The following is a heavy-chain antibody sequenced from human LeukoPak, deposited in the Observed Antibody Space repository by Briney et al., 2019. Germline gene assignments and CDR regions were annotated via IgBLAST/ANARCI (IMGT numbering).Heavy chain of an antibody. Sequence: PSETLSLTCAVSGGSISSYYWSWIRQPPGKGLEWIGYIYYSGSTNYNPSLKSRVTISVDTSKNQFSLKLSSVTAADTAVYYCARARGYYYDFDFWGQGTLVTVSS. CDR1: GGSISSYY. CDR2: IYYSGST. V-gene: IGHV4-59*01. J-gene: IGHJ4*02. CDR3: ARARGYYYDFDF. D-gene: IGHD3-22*01.